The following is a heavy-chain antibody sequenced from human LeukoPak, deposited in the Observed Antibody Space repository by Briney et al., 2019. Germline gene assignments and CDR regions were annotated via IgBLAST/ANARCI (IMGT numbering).Heavy chain of an antibody. CDR1: GFTFDDYA. V-gene: IGHV3-9*01. CDR2: ITWNTGSI. Sequence: PGRSLRLSCAASGFTFDDYAMHWVRQAPGKGLEWVSGITWNTGSIGYADSVKGRSTVSRDNAKNSLYLQMNSLRADDTALYYCAKDRGRSYFDAFDIWGQGTLVTVSS. CDR3: AKDRGRSYFDAFDI. J-gene: IGHJ3*02. D-gene: IGHD1-26*01.